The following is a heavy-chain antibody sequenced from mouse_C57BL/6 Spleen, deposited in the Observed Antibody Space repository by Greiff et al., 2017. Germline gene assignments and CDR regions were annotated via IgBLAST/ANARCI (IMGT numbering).Heavy chain of an antibody. V-gene: IGHV5-12*01. CDR3: ARLRVYYYAMDY. J-gene: IGHJ4*01. D-gene: IGHD2-10*02. CDR2: ISNGGGST. CDR1: GFTFSDYY. Sequence: EVMLVVSGGGLVQPGGSLKLSCAASGFTFSDYYMYWVRQTPEKRLEWVAYISNGGGSTYYPDTVKGRFTISRDNAKNTLYLQMSRLKSEDTAMYYCARLRVYYYAMDYWGQGTSVTVSS.